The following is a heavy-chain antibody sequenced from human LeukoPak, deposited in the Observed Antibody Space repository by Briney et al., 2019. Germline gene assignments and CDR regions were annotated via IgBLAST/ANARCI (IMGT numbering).Heavy chain of an antibody. CDR1: GYTFTDYF. CDR2: INPKSGGT. D-gene: IGHD3-10*01. Sequence: ASVKVSCKASGYTFTDYFMNWVRQAPGQGLEWMGWINPKSGGTVYAQKFQGRVTMTEDTSTDTAYMELSSLRSEDTAVYYCATPGVRGVIWYFDYWGQGTLVTVSS. CDR3: ATPGVRGVIWYFDY. J-gene: IGHJ4*02. V-gene: IGHV1-2*02.